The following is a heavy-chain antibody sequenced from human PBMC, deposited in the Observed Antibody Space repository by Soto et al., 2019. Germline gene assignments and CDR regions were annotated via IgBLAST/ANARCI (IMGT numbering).Heavy chain of an antibody. CDR1: GFTFSSYD. CDR3: ARVSATAGCMDV. CDR2: IGTAGDT. V-gene: IGHV3-13*01. D-gene: IGHD3-10*01. Sequence: GGSLRLSCAASGFTFSSYDMHWVRQATGKGLEWVSAIGTAGDTYYPGSVKGRFTISRENAKNSLYLQMNSLRAGDTAVYYCARVSATAGCMDVWGQGTTVTVSS. J-gene: IGHJ6*02.